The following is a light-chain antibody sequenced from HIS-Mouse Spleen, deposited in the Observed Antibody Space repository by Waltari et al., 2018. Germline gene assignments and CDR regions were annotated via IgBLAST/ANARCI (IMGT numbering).Light chain of an antibody. V-gene: IGKV3-20*01. CDR1: QSVSSSY. J-gene: IGKJ1*01. CDR2: GAS. CDR3: QQYGSSPPWT. Sequence: EIVLTQSPGTLSLSRGERATLSCRASQSVSSSYLAWYQQKPGQAPRLLIYGASSRATGIPDRFSGSGSGTDFTLTISRLETEDFAVYYCQQYGSSPPWTFGQGTKVEIK.